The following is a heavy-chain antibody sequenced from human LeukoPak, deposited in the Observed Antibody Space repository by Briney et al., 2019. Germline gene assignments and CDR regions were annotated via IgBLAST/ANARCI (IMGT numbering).Heavy chain of an antibody. CDR2: THYSGTI. D-gene: IGHD1-14*01. V-gene: IGHV4-59*01. J-gene: IGHJ3*02. Sequence: SETLSLTCTVSGGSIGTYFWSWIRQPPGKGLEWFGYTHYSGTINYNPSLKSRVSISVDTSKNQLSLRLTSVTAADTAVYYCARHDNRGGAFDIWGQGTLVTISS. CDR3: ARHDNRGGAFDI. CDR1: GGSIGTYF.